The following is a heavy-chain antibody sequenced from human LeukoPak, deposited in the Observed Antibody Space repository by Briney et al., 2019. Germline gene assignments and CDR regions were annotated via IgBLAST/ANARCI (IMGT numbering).Heavy chain of an antibody. CDR2: IIQDGSGK. J-gene: IGHJ4*02. Sequence: GGSLRLSCAASGFTFSQYCMTWVRQAPGKGLEWVAEIIQDGSGKYYGDSVKGRFTISRDNAKNSVYLQMNSLRAEDTAVYYCAKYYYTISLGLPAAIRSGVDYWGQGTLVTVSS. CDR1: GFTFSQYC. CDR3: AKYYYTISLGLPAAIRSGVDY. D-gene: IGHD2-2*02. V-gene: IGHV3-7*01.